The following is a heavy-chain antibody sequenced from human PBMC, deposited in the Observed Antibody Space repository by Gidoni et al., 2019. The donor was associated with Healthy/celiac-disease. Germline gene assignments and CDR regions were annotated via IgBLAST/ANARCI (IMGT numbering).Heavy chain of an antibody. CDR1: GGTFSSYA. Sequence: QVQLVQSGAEVKKPGSSVKVSCKASGGTFSSYAISWVRQAPGQGREWMGRIIPILGIANDAQKLQGRVTITADKSTSTAYMELSSLRSEDTAVYYCARAEVGATGVDYWGQGTLVTVSS. V-gene: IGHV1-69*04. J-gene: IGHJ4*02. D-gene: IGHD1-26*01. CDR3: ARAEVGATGVDY. CDR2: IIPILGIA.